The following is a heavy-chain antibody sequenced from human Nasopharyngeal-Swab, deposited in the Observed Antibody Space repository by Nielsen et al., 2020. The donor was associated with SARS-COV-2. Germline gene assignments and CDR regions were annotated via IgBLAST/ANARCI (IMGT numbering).Heavy chain of an antibody. CDR3: ARGLSIAVGYYYYYGMDV. D-gene: IGHD6-19*01. CDR2: INHSGST. V-gene: IGHV4-34*01. CDR1: GGSFSGYY. Sequence: SETLSLTCAVYGGSFSGYYWSWIRQPPGKGLEWIGEINHSGSTNYNPSLKSRVTISVDTSKNQFPLKLSSVTAADTAVYYCARGLSIAVGYYYYYGMDVWGQGTTVTVSS. J-gene: IGHJ6*02.